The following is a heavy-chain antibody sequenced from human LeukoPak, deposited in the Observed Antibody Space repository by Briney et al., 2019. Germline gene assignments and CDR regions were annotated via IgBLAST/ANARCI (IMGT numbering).Heavy chain of an antibody. D-gene: IGHD3-3*01. Sequence: GGSLRLSCAASGFTFSSYWMHWVRQAPGKGLVWVSRINSDGSSTSYADSVKGRFTISRDNAKNSLYLQMNSLRAEDTAVYYCARDQYDFWSGYVGNYYMDVWGKGTTVTVSS. CDR1: GFTFSSYW. J-gene: IGHJ6*03. CDR3: ARDQYDFWSGYVGNYYMDV. V-gene: IGHV3-74*01. CDR2: INSDGSST.